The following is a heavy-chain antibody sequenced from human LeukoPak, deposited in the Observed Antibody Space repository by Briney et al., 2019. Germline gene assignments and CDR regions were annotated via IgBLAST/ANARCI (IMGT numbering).Heavy chain of an antibody. Sequence: SETLSLTCAVSGGSISSDNWWNWVRQPPGKGLEWIGEIYHSGSTNYNPSLKSRVTISVDKSKNQFSLKLNSVTAADTAVYYCARSVKWEPYYFDYWGQGTLVTVSS. CDR2: IYHSGST. D-gene: IGHD1-26*01. J-gene: IGHJ4*02. V-gene: IGHV4-4*02. CDR1: GGSISSDNW. CDR3: ARSVKWEPYYFDY.